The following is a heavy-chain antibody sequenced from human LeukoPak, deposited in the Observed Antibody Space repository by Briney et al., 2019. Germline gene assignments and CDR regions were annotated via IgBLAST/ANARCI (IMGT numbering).Heavy chain of an antibody. D-gene: IGHD4-17*01. CDR3: ARVGDYGDYVNWFDP. J-gene: IGHJ5*02. CDR2: IYYTGST. V-gene: IGHV4-59*01. CDR1: GGSISSYY. Sequence: SETLSLTCTVSGGSISSYYWSWIRQPPGKGLEWIGYIYYTGSTNYNPSLKSRVTISVDTPKNQFSLKLSSVTAADTAVYYCARVGDYGDYVNWFDPWGPGTLVTVSS.